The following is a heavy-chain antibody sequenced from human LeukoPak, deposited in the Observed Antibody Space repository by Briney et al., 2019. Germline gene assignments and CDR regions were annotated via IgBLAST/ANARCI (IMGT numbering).Heavy chain of an antibody. D-gene: IGHD3-22*01. CDR1: GGSISSGSYY. J-gene: IGHJ3*02. CDR2: IYTSGST. Sequence: PSQTLSLTCTVSGGSISSGSYYCSWIRQPAGKGLEWIGRIYTSGSTNYNPSLKSRVTISVDTSRNQFSLKLSSVTAADTAVYYCASCYDSSGYYYVDAFDIWGQGTMVTVSS. CDR3: ASCYDSSGYYYVDAFDI. V-gene: IGHV4-61*02.